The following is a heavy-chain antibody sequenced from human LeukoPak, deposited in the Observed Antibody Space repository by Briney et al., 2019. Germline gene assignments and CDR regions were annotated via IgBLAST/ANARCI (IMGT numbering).Heavy chain of an antibody. CDR3: AREPSSGWRFGWFDP. CDR1: GGSISSHY. V-gene: IGHV4-59*11. J-gene: IGHJ5*02. Sequence: SETLSLTCTVYGGSISSHYWSWIRQPPGKGLEWIGDIYYSGSTNYNPSLKSRVTISVDTSKNQFSLKLSSVTAADTAVYYCAREPSSGWRFGWFDPWGQGTLVTVSS. D-gene: IGHD6-19*01. CDR2: IYYSGST.